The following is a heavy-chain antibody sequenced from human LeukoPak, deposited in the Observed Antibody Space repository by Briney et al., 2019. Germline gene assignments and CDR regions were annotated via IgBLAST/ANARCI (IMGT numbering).Heavy chain of an antibody. V-gene: IGHV3-30-3*01. CDR2: ISYDGSEK. J-gene: IGHJ4*02. CDR1: GFTFSSYP. D-gene: IGHD5-12*01. Sequence: PGGSLRLSCAASGFTFSSYPMHWVRQAPGKGLEWVVVISYDGSEKHYADPVKGRFTISRDNSKNTLYLQMNSLRAEDTAVYYCAKKQGTAVILAKTLDSWGQGTPVTVSS. CDR3: AKKQGTAVILAKTLDS.